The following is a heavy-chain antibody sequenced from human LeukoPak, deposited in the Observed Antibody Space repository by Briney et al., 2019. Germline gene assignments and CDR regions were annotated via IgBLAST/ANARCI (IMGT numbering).Heavy chain of an antibody. CDR2: ISAYNGNT. CDR3: ARVLRWDDAFDI. V-gene: IGHV1-18*01. Sequence: ASVKVSCKASGYTFTSYGISWVRQAPGQGLEWMGWISAYNGNTNYAQKLQGRVTMTTDTSTSTAYVELRSLRSDDTAVYYCARVLRWDDAFDIWGQGTMVTVSS. CDR1: GYTFTSYG. D-gene: IGHD5/OR15-5a*01. J-gene: IGHJ3*02.